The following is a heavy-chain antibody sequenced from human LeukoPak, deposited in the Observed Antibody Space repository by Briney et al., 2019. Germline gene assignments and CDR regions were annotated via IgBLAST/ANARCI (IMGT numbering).Heavy chain of an antibody. D-gene: IGHD3-22*01. CDR2: ISAYNGNT. V-gene: IGHV1-18*01. Sequence: ASVKVSCKASGYTFTSYGISWVRQAHGQGLEGMGWISAYNGNTNYAQKLQGRVTMTTDTSTSTAYMELRSLRSDDTAVYYCASDYYDSSCYYWGLYYYYGMDVWGQGTTVTVSS. CDR3: ASDYYDSSCYYWGLYYYYGMDV. CDR1: GYTFTSYG. J-gene: IGHJ6*02.